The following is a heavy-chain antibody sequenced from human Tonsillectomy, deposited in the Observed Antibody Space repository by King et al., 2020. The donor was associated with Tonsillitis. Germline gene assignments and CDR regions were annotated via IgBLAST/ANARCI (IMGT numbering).Heavy chain of an antibody. CDR2: IYYSGST. J-gene: IGHJ4*02. Sequence: VQLQESGPGLVKPSQTLSLTCAVSGGSISSGGYSWSWIRQPPGKGLEWIGYIYYSGSTYYNPSLKSRVTISVDTSKKPFSLKLSSVTAADTAVYYCARGYYGSSGYYSTFDYWGQGTLVTVSS. CDR3: ARGYYGSSGYYSTFDY. V-gene: IGHV4-30-4*07. CDR1: GGSISSGGYS. D-gene: IGHD3-22*01.